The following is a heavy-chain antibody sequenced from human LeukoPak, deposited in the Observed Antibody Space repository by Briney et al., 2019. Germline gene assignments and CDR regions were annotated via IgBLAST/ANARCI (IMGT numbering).Heavy chain of an antibody. CDR1: GFTFSSYW. D-gene: IGHD3-10*01. J-gene: IGHJ4*02. CDR2: IKQDGSEK. V-gene: IGHV3-7*01. CDR3: ARELRITMVRGVRALYYFDY. Sequence: PGGSLRLSCAASGFTFSSYWMSWVRQAPGKGLEWVANIKQDGSEKYYVDSVKGRFTISRDNSKNTLYLQMNSLRAEDTAVYYCARELRITMVRGVRALYYFDYWGQGTLVTVSS.